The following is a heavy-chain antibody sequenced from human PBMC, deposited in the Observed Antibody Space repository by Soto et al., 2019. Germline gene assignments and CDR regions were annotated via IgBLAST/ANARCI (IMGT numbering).Heavy chain of an antibody. CDR1: GYTFTSYA. Sequence: ASVKVSCKASGYTFTSYAIHWVRQAPGQRLEWMGWINAGNGNTKYSQKFQGRVTITRDTSASTAYMELSSLRSEDTAVYYCAREGSTVPAAIPLHYYYYMDVWGKGTTVTVSS. CDR2: INAGNGNT. V-gene: IGHV1-3*01. J-gene: IGHJ6*03. D-gene: IGHD2-2*02. CDR3: AREGSTVPAAIPLHYYYYMDV.